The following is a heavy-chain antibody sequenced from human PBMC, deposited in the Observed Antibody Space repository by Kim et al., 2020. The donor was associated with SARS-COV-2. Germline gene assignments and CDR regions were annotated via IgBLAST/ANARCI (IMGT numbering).Heavy chain of an antibody. D-gene: IGHD3-10*01. V-gene: IGHV1-2*02. Sequence: KFQGRVTMTRDTSISTAYMELSRLRSDDTAVYYCARDYYYGSGNNWFDPWGQGTLVTVSS. CDR3: ARDYYYGSGNNWFDP. J-gene: IGHJ5*02.